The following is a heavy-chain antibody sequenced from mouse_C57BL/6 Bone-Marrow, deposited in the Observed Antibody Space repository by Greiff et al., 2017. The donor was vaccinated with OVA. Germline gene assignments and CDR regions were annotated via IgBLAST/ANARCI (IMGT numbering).Heavy chain of an antibody. CDR2: IHPNSGST. CDR3: ARLGYYYGSSYLYFDY. D-gene: IGHD1-1*01. V-gene: IGHV1-64*01. CDR1: GYTFTSYW. J-gene: IGHJ2*01. Sequence: QVQLKQPGAELVKPGASVKLSCKASGYTFTSYWMHWVKQRPGQGLEWIGMIHPNSGSTNYNEKFKSKATLTVDKSSSTAYMQLSSLTSEDSAVYYCARLGYYYGSSYLYFDYWGQGTTLTVSS.